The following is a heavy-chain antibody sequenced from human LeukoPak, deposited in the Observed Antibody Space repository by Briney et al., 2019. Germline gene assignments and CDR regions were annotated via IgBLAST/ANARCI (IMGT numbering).Heavy chain of an antibody. Sequence: PGRSLRLSCAASGFTFSSYGMHWVRQAPGKGLEWVAVISYDGSNKYYADSVKGRFTISRDNSKNTLYLQMNSLRAEDTAVYYCAKDEHYYDSSGYYVYWGQGTLVTVSS. V-gene: IGHV3-30*18. CDR3: AKDEHYYDSSGYYVY. D-gene: IGHD3-22*01. CDR1: GFTFSSYG. J-gene: IGHJ4*02. CDR2: ISYDGSNK.